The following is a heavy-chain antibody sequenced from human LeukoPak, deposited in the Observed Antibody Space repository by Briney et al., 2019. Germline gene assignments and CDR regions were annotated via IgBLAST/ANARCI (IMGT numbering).Heavy chain of an antibody. V-gene: IGHV3-23*01. CDR3: AKDTGSGYDYFSYYFDY. CDR2: ISGTAFST. J-gene: IGHJ4*02. D-gene: IGHD5-12*01. Sequence: PGGSLRLSCAASGFTFSSYGMSWVRQAPGKGLEWVSIISGTAFSTYYADSVRGRFTIPRDNSKNTLYLQMNSLRAEDTAVYYCAKDTGSGYDYFSYYFDYWGQGTLVTVSS. CDR1: GFTFSSYG.